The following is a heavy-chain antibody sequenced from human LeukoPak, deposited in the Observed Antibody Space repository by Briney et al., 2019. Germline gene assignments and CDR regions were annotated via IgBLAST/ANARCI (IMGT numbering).Heavy chain of an antibody. J-gene: IGHJ4*02. V-gene: IGHV4-34*01. CDR3: ARDRYYDSSGYYRYYFDY. CDR2: IRHSGDT. D-gene: IGHD3-22*01. CDR1: GGSFNAYD. Sequence: PSETLSLTCDVYGGSFNAYDWTWIRQPPGKGLQWIGEIRHSGDTNSNPSLKRRLAMSADTTNNRFSLKLSSVTAADTAVYYCARDRYYDSSGYYRYYFDYWGQGTLVTVSS.